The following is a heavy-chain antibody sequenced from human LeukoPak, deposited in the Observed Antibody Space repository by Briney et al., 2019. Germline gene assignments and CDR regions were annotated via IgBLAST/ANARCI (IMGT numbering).Heavy chain of an antibody. V-gene: IGHV4-59*08. CDR3: ARQREYCSSTSCYGLDY. CDR2: IYYSGST. Sequence: SETLSLTYTVSGGSISSYYWSWIRPPPGKELEWIGCIYYSGSTNYNPSLKSRVTISVDTSKNQFSLKLSSVTAADTAVYYCARQREYCSSTSCYGLDYWGQGTLVTVSS. D-gene: IGHD2-2*01. J-gene: IGHJ4*02. CDR1: GGSISSYY.